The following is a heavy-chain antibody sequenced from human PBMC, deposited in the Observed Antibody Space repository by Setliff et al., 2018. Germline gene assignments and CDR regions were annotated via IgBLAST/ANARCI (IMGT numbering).Heavy chain of an antibody. J-gene: IGHJ3*02. CDR1: GDSIDTDIW. CDR3: ERGGRELLTFDI. D-gene: IGHD1-26*01. CDR2: IYLGGSP. V-gene: IGHV4-4*02. Sequence: PSETLSLTCTVSGDSIDTDIWWSWVRQSPGKGLEWIGEIYLGGSPTYNPSLKSRVTISIYKSKNQLSLDLTSVTAADTAVYYCERGGRELLTFDIWGQGTMVTVSS.